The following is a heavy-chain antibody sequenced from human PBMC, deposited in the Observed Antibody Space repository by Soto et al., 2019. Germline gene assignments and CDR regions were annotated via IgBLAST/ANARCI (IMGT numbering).Heavy chain of an antibody. D-gene: IGHD3-10*01. J-gene: IGHJ6*02. CDR2: IIPIFGTA. Sequence: SVKVSCKASGGTFSSYAISWVRQAPGQGLEWMGGIIPIFGTANYAQKFQGRVTITADESTSTAHMELSSLRSEDTAVYYCARDSLWYYYGSGRGHYGMDVWGQGTTVTVSS. CDR3: ARDSLWYYYGSGRGHYGMDV. V-gene: IGHV1-69*13. CDR1: GGTFSSYA.